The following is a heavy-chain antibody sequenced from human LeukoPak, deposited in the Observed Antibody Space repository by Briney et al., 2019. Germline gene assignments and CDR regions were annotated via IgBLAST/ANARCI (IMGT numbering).Heavy chain of an antibody. J-gene: IGHJ4*02. Sequence: GGPLRLSCTASGFTFGDYAMTWVRQAPGKGLEWVGFIRSKIYGGTPEYAASVKGRFTISRDDSKGIAYLQMNSLKTEDTAVYYCTRDQTPYYWGQGTLVTVSS. CDR2: IRSKIYGGTP. CDR3: TRDQTPYY. V-gene: IGHV3-49*04. CDR1: GFTFGDYA.